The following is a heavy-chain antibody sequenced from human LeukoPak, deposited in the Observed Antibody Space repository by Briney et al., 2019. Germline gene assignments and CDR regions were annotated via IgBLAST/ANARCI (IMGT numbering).Heavy chain of an antibody. CDR1: GFSFRTST. Sequence: GGTLRLFCAASGFSFRTSTMNWVRQAPGKGLEWVSSIGYTSSDKYYVESVRGRFTISRDNAENSLFLEMNSLTADDTAMYYCVNGDQRESWGPRTRPTVSS. D-gene: IGHD4-17*01. J-gene: IGHJ5*01. CDR2: IGYTSSDK. CDR3: VNGDQRES. V-gene: IGHV3-21*01.